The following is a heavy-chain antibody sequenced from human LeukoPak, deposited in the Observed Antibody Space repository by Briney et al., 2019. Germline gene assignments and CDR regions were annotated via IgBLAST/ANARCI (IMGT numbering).Heavy chain of an antibody. CDR1: GGSISSSSCY. J-gene: IGHJ4*02. CDR2: IYYSGST. D-gene: IGHD2-15*01. V-gene: IGHV4-39*01. CDR3: ARHHRRKDIVVVVAAEYFDY. Sequence: SETLSLTCTVSGGSISSSSCYWGWIRQPPGKGLEWIGSIYYSGSTYYNPSLKSRVTISVDTSKNQFSLKLSSVTAADTAVYYCARHHRRKDIVVVVAAEYFDYWGQGTLYTVSS.